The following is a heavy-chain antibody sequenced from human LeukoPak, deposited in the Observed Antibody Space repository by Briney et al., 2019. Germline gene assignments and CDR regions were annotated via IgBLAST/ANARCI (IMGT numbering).Heavy chain of an antibody. D-gene: IGHD5-18*01. V-gene: IGHV1-46*01. Sequence: ASVKVSCKASGYTFTSYYMHWVRQAPGQGLEWMGIINPSGGSTSYAQKFQGRVTMTRDTSTSTVYMELSSLRSEDTAVYYCARDQDTAITWSGDYYYYYGMDVWGQGTTVTVSS. CDR1: GYTFTSYY. CDR3: ARDQDTAITWSGDYYYYYGMDV. CDR2: INPSGGST. J-gene: IGHJ6*02.